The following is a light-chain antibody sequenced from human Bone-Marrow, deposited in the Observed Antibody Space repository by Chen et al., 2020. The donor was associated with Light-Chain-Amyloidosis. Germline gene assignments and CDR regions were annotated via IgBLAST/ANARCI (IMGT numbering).Light chain of an antibody. Sequence: QSALTQPASVSGSPGQSITISCTGTSSDVGSYNLVSWYQQHPGKAPKLMIYEDSKRPSGVSNRFSGAKSGNTASLTISVLQAEDEAEYYCCSYAGSSTLVFGGGTKLTVL. CDR1: SSDVGSYNL. V-gene: IGLV2-23*01. CDR2: EDS. CDR3: CSYAGSSTLV. J-gene: IGLJ2*01.